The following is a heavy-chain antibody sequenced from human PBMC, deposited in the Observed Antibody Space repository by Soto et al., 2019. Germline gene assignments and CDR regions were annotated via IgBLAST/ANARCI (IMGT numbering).Heavy chain of an antibody. CDR1: GFTLSDHY. J-gene: IGHJ4*02. V-gene: IGHV3-72*01. Sequence: EVQLVESGGGLVQPGGSLRLSCAASGFTLSDHYMDWVRQAPGKGLEWLGRTRNKANNYITEYATSVKGTFTISRDDSKNSVYLQLNCLKSEDTAVYYCGRWTSGSPDCWGQGTLVTVSS. CDR2: TRNKANNYIT. CDR3: GRWTSGSPDC. D-gene: IGHD1-26*01.